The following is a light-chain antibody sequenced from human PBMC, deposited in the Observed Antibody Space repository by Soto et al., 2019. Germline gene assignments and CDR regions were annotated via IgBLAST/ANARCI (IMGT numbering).Light chain of an antibody. CDR1: QSIANY. CDR3: QQSYTTPYT. Sequence: DIQMTQSPSSLSASVGDRVTIICRASQSIANYLNWYQQKPGKAPKVLIYAASTLQGGVPSRFSGGGSGTDFTLTVSSLQPEDFATYYCQQSYTTPYTFGQGTRLEIK. CDR2: AAS. J-gene: IGKJ5*01. V-gene: IGKV1-39*01.